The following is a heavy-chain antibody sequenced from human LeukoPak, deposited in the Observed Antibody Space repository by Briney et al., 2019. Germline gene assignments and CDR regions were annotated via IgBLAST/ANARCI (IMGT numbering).Heavy chain of an antibody. J-gene: IGHJ4*02. CDR2: INPSSGGS. V-gene: IGHV1-2*02. CDR1: GYTFTGYY. CDR3: ARGVVAAGTVDY. D-gene: IGHD6-13*01. Sequence: ASVKVSCKASGYTFTGYYMHWVRQAPGQGLEGMGWINPSSGGSNYAQKFQGRVTMTRDTSISTAYIELRRLRSDDTAVYYCARGVVAAGTVDYWGQGTLVTVSS.